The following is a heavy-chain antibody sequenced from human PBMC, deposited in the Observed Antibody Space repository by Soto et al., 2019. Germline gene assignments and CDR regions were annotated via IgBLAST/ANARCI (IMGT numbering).Heavy chain of an antibody. Sequence: SATLSLTGPVSGCSSGRYYLSWLRQPPGKGLEWIGYIYYSGSTNYNPSLKSRVTISVDTSKNQFSLKLSSVTAADTAVYYCARDLRLRYRFDGMDVWGQGTTVTVSS. CDR3: ARDLRLRYRFDGMDV. V-gene: IGHV4-59*01. J-gene: IGHJ6*02. CDR2: IYYSGST. CDR1: GCSSGRYY. D-gene: IGHD3-16*02.